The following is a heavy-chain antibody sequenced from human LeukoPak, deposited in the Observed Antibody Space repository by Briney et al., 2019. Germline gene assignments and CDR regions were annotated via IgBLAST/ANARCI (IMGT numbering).Heavy chain of an antibody. CDR2: ISGSGGNT. V-gene: IGHV3-23*01. CDR1: GFTFSSYA. Sequence: PGGSLRLSCAASGFTFSSYAMSWVRQAPGKGLEWVSAISGSGGNTYYADSVKGRFTMSRDNSENTLYLQMNSLRAEDTAVYFCAKTVSGSHSYQGGDYWGQGTLVTVST. J-gene: IGHJ4*02. CDR3: AKTVSGSHSYQGGDY. D-gene: IGHD3-16*02.